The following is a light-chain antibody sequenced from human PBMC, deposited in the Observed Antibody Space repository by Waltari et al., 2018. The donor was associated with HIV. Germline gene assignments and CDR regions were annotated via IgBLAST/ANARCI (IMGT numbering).Light chain of an antibody. CDR2: YDS. Sequence: SYVLTQPPSVSVAPGKTARITCGGNNIGSKSVHWYQQKPGQAHVLVIYYDSDRPSGIPERFSGSNSGNTATLTISRVEAGDEADYYCQVWDSSSDHPVFGGGTKLTVL. CDR3: QVWDSSSDHPV. V-gene: IGLV3-21*04. J-gene: IGLJ3*02. CDR1: NIGSKS.